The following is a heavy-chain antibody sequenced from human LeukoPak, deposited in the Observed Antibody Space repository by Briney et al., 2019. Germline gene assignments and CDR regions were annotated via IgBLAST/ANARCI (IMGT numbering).Heavy chain of an antibody. CDR3: TRDRSRAEDD. J-gene: IGHJ4*02. Sequence: GGSLRLSCAASGFTFSCHWMSWVRQAPGKGLEWVANINQGGSDKYYVDSVKGRFTISRHNANNLLYLQMNSLTGEDTAVYYCTRDRSRAEDDWGQGTLVTVSS. V-gene: IGHV3-7*01. D-gene: IGHD1-14*01. CDR1: GFTFSCHW. CDR2: INQGGSDK.